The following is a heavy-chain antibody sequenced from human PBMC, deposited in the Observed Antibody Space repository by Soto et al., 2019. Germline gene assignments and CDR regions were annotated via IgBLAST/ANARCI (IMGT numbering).Heavy chain of an antibody. CDR3: EKTQNIPTRPVDF. Sequence: PXATLSLTCSVSGGSISSYEWSWIRQPAGKGLEWIGRFYSSENTSYNPSLKSRVTISLDTSKNQFSLNLNSVTAADTAVYYCEKTQNIPTRPVDFWGQGTLVTVSS. V-gene: IGHV4-4*07. J-gene: IGHJ4*02. CDR2: FYSSENT. CDR1: GGSISSYE. D-gene: IGHD6-6*01.